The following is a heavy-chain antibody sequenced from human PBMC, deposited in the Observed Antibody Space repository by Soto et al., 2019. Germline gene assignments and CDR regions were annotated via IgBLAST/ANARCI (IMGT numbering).Heavy chain of an antibody. Sequence: PGESLKISCKGSGHSFTKYWIIWVRQVPGKGLEWMGRIDTSYSYSHYSPSFQGHVTISVDKSISTGYLQWSSLKASDTAMYYCARYCSSSSCSQLYGMDVWGQGTTVTVSS. CDR2: IDTSYSYS. CDR3: ARYCSSSSCSQLYGMDV. D-gene: IGHD2-15*01. CDR1: GHSFTKYW. V-gene: IGHV5-10-1*01. J-gene: IGHJ6*02.